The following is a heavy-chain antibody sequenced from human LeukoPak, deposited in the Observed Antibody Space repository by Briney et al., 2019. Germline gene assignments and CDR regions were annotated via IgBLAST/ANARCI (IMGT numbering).Heavy chain of an antibody. J-gene: IGHJ4*02. Sequence: ASVKVSCKASGGTFSSYAISWVRQAPGQGLEWVGGIIPIFGTANYAQKFQGRVTITTDESTSTAYMELSSLRSEDTAVYYCARGETGYSGYGPFDYWGQGTLVTVSS. V-gene: IGHV1-69*05. CDR3: ARGETGYSGYGPFDY. CDR2: IIPIFGTA. D-gene: IGHD5-12*01. CDR1: GGTFSSYA.